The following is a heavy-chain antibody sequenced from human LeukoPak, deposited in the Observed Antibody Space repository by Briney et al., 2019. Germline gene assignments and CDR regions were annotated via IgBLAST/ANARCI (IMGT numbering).Heavy chain of an antibody. CDR1: GFTFSSYA. CDR2: ISGSGGST. V-gene: IGHV3-23*01. J-gene: IGHJ4*02. CDR3: ASPNDYYDSSGYSSYFDY. D-gene: IGHD3-22*01. Sequence: GGSLRLSCAASGFTFSSYAMSWVRQAPGKGLEWVSAISGSGGSTYYADSVKGRFTISRDNSKNTLYLQMNSLRAEDTAVYYCASPNDYYDSSGYSSYFDYWGQGTLVTVSS.